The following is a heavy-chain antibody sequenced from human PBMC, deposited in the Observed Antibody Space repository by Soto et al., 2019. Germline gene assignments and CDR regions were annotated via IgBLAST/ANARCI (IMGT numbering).Heavy chain of an antibody. J-gene: IGHJ6*02. V-gene: IGHV4-39*01. CDR2: TYYSGTT. CDR3: ARHRAFDFSMDV. CDR1: GGSISSSSYY. D-gene: IGHD3-9*01. Sequence: SETLSLTCTVSGGSISSSSYYWGWVRQPPGKGLEWIASTYYSGTTFYNPSLKSRVTISADTSKNQFSLKLGSVTAADTAVYYCARHRAFDFSMDVWGQGTTVTVSS.